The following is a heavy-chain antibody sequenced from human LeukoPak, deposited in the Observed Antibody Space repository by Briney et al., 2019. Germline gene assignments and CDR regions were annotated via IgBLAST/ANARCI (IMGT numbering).Heavy chain of an antibody. J-gene: IGHJ4*02. V-gene: IGHV3-30*03. CDR2: ISYDGSNK. CDR3: ASARALYGYSGYDEPYFDY. D-gene: IGHD5-12*01. CDR1: GFPFSSYG. Sequence: LPGGSLRLSCAASGFPFSSYGIHWVRQAPGKGLEWVALISYDGSNKYYADSVKGRFTISRDNSKNTLYLQMNILRAEDTAVYYCASARALYGYSGYDEPYFDYWGQGTLVTVPS.